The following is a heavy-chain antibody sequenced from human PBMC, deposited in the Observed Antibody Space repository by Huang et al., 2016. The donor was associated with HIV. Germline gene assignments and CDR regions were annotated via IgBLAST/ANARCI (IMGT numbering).Heavy chain of an antibody. CDR1: GGPFRSYS. V-gene: IGHV1-69*13. CDR2: VMPVFDSP. J-gene: IGHJ4*02. D-gene: IGHD4-4*01. CDR3: ARGSIEYSVSSSLDY. Sequence: QVQLLQSGAEVKKPGSSVKVSCKASGGPFRSYSIAWVRQAPGQGLEWMGSVMPVFDSPNYAQKLQGRVRVTADESTSTVYMELRDLRPDDTAVYFCARGSIEYSVSSSLDYWGQGTHVTVSS.